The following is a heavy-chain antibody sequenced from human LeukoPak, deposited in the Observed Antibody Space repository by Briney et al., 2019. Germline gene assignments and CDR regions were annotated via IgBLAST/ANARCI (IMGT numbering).Heavy chain of an antibody. Sequence: GGSLRLSCVASGFPFSSYWMTWVRQAPGKGLEWVANIKQDGSKKSYVDSVKGRFTISRDNAKNSPYLQMNSLRAEDTAIYYCTRVGYIDEGIDYWGQGTLVTVSS. V-gene: IGHV3-7*04. CDR3: TRVGYIDEGIDY. CDR2: IKQDGSKK. D-gene: IGHD5-24*01. J-gene: IGHJ4*02. CDR1: GFPFSSYW.